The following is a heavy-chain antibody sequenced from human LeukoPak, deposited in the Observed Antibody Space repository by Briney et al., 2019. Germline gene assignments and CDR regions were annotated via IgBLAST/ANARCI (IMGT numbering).Heavy chain of an antibody. J-gene: IGHJ6*02. V-gene: IGHV3-66*01. CDR3: ARGSHYLLDV. D-gene: IGHD3-16*01. Sequence: GGSLRLSCAASGFTVSSNYMNWVRQAPGKGLEWVSVIYTGGSTYYADSVRGRFSISRDTSKNTLSLQMNSLRAEDTAVYYCARGSHYLLDVWGQGTTVTVSS. CDR1: GFTVSSNY. CDR2: IYTGGST.